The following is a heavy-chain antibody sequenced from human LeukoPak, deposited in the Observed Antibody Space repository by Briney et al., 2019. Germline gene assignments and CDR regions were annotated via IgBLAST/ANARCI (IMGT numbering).Heavy chain of an antibody. CDR3: ARRVAVGATTYAFDI. CDR2: IIPILGIA. D-gene: IGHD1-26*01. V-gene: IGHV1-69*04. J-gene: IGHJ3*02. CDR1: GGTFSSYA. Sequence: SVKVSCKASGGTFSSYAISWVRQAPGQGLEWMGRIIPILGIANYAQKFQGRVTITADKSTSTAYMELSSLRSEDTAVYYCARRVAVGATTYAFDIWGQGTMVTVSS.